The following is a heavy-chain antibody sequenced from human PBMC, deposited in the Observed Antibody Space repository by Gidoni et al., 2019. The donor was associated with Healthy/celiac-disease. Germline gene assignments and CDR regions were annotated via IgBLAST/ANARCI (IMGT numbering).Heavy chain of an antibody. V-gene: IGHV4-30-4*01. Sequence: QVQLQESGPGLVKPSQTLSLTCTVSGGSISRGDYYWSWIRQPPGKGLEWIGYIYYSGSTYYNPSLKSRVTISVDTSKNQFSLKLSSVTAADTAVYYCARATSSSSIPDYYGMDVWGQGTTVTVSS. CDR2: IYYSGST. CDR1: GGSISRGDYY. CDR3: ARATSSSSIPDYYGMDV. J-gene: IGHJ6*02. D-gene: IGHD6-6*01.